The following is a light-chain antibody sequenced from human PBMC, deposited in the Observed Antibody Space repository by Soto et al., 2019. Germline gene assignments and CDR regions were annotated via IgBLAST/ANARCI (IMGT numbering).Light chain of an antibody. CDR1: QSVRNY. CDR2: GAS. V-gene: IGKV1-6*01. J-gene: IGKJ4*01. Sequence: IQMTQSPSSLSASAGDRVTITCRASQSVRNYLVWYQQKPGQAPKLLIYGASNLATGIPARFSGGGSGTDFTLTISSLEPEDFAVYYCQQDTNYPLTFGGGTKVDIK. CDR3: QQDTNYPLT.